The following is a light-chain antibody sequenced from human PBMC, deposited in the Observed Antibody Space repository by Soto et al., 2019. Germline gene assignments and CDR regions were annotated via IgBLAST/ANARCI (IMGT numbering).Light chain of an antibody. Sequence: EIVLTQSPATLSLSPGERSTLSCRASQSVSNNLAWYQQKPGQAPRLLMYGASTTATGIPARFSGSGSGTEFTLTITSLQPEDFAVYYCQQYNYLITFGQGTRLENK. J-gene: IGKJ5*01. CDR3: QQYNYLIT. V-gene: IGKV3-15*01. CDR1: QSVSNN. CDR2: GAS.